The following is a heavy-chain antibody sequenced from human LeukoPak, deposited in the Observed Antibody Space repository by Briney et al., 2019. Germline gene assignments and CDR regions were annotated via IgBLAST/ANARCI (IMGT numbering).Heavy chain of an antibody. CDR3: ARDLDYDSSGYPVDY. D-gene: IGHD3-22*01. V-gene: IGHV3-30*04. CDR1: GFTISSYA. Sequence: PGRSLRLACAASGFTISSYAMHWVRQAPGKGLEWEAVISYDGSNKYYADSVKGRFTISRDNSKNTLYLQMNSLRAEDTAVYYCARDLDYDSSGYPVDYWGQGTLVTVSS. CDR2: ISYDGSNK. J-gene: IGHJ4*02.